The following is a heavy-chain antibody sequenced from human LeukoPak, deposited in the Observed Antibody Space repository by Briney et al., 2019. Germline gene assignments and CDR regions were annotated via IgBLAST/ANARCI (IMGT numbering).Heavy chain of an antibody. V-gene: IGHV3-48*03. Sequence: GGSLRLSCAASGFTFSSYEMNWVRQAPGKGLEWVSYITSSGHTIYYADSVRGRFTVSRDNAKNSLYLQMNSLRAEDTAVYYCAREGVCDSMDCFDPWGQGTLVTVSS. CDR2: ITSSGHTI. CDR3: AREGVCDSMDCFDP. CDR1: GFTFSSYE. J-gene: IGHJ5*02. D-gene: IGHD2-21*02.